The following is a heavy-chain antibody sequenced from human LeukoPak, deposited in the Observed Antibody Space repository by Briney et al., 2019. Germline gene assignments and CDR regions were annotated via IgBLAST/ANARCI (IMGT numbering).Heavy chain of an antibody. D-gene: IGHD2-8*01. CDR2: ILSGRGIS. CDR3: ASARQRHCTNGVCPSLTDS. J-gene: IGHJ4*02. V-gene: IGHV1-69*04. Sequence: GSSVKLSCKASGATFTIYAICWVREAPGQGLEWVGGILSGRGISNDAQKFQGRVTITADKSTSTTYMELSSLRSEDTAVYSCASARQRHCTNGVCPSLTDSWGQGTLVTVSS. CDR1: GATFTIYA.